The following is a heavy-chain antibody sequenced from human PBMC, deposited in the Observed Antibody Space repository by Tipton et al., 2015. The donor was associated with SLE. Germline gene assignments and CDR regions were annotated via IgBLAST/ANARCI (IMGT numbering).Heavy chain of an antibody. CDR3: ARALGHNDFWSGYYYYGMDV. Sequence: SLRLSCAASGFTFSSYAMHWVRQAPGKGLEWVAVISYDGSNKYYADSVKGRFTISRGNSKNTLYLQMNSLRAEDTAVYYCARALGHNDFWSGYYYYGMDVWGQGTTVTVSS. CDR2: ISYDGSNK. V-gene: IGHV3-30*04. J-gene: IGHJ6*02. CDR1: GFTFSSYA. D-gene: IGHD3-3*01.